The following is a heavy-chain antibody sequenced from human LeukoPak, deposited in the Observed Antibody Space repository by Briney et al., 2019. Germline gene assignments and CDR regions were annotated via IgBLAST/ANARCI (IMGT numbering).Heavy chain of an antibody. D-gene: IGHD1-26*01. J-gene: IGHJ4*02. CDR1: GGSISSSN. Sequence: GTLSLTCAVSGGSISSSNWWSWVRQAPGKGLEWVSYISSSSSYTNYADSVKGRFTISRDNAKNSLYLQMNSLRAEDTAVYYCARALLVSGGYSGSDYWGQGTLVTVSS. V-gene: IGHV3-11*05. CDR3: ARALLVSGGYSGSDY. CDR2: ISSSSSYT.